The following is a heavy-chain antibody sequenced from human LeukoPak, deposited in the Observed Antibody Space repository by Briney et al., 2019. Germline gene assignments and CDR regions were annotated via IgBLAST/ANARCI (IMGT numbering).Heavy chain of an antibody. CDR2: INPNSGGT. J-gene: IGHJ4*02. Sequence: ASVKVSCKASGYTFTGHYIHWVRQAPGQGLEWMGWINPNSGGTNYAQKFQGRVTMTRDTSISTAYMELSRLRSDDTAVYYCARDGGYEGVIIAPVDYWGQGTLVTVSS. CDR3: ARDGGYEGVIIAPVDY. CDR1: GYTFTGHY. D-gene: IGHD3-10*01. V-gene: IGHV1-2*02.